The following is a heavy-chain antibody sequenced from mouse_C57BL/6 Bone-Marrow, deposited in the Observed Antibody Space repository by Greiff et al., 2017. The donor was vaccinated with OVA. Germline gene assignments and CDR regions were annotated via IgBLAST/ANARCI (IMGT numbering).Heavy chain of an antibody. D-gene: IGHD1-1*01. CDR2: ISDGGSYT. Sequence: VQLQQSGGGLVKPGGSLKLSCAASGFTFSSYAMSWVRQTPEKRLEWVATISDGGSYTYYPDNVKGRFTISRDNAKNNLYLQMSHLKSEDTAMYYCAREKYYGSSENYFDYWGQGTTLTVSA. CDR1: GFTFSSYA. J-gene: IGHJ2*01. CDR3: AREKYYGSSENYFDY. V-gene: IGHV5-4*01.